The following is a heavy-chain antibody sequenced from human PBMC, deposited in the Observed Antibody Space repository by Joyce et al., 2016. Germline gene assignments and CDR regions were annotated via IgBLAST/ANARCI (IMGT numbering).Heavy chain of an antibody. CDR3: ARHYDSGGYYSRCHFDI. CDR1: GYSFGAYW. V-gene: IGHV5-51*01. Sequence: EVQLVQSGAEVKKLGESLKISCKGSGYSFGAYWIGWVRQMAGKGLEWMGIIYPGDSETIYSPSFQGQVTISADKSINTAYLQWSSLKASDTAMYYCARHYDSGGYYSRCHFDIWGQGTMVTVSS. CDR2: IYPGDSET. D-gene: IGHD3-22*01. J-gene: IGHJ3*02.